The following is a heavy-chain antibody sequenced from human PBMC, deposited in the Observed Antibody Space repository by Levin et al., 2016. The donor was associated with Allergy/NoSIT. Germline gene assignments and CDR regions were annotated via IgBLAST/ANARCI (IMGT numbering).Heavy chain of an antibody. V-gene: IGHV1-2*02. CDR2: INPNSGGT. CDR1: GYTFTGYY. J-gene: IGHJ1*01. Sequence: ASVKVSCKASGYTFTGYYMHWVRQAPGQGLEWMGWINPNSGGTNYAQKFQGRVTMTRDTSISTAYMELSRLRSDDTAVYYCATDYDILTGYYKYFQHWGQGTLVTVSS. D-gene: IGHD3-9*01. CDR3: ATDYDILTGYYKYFQH.